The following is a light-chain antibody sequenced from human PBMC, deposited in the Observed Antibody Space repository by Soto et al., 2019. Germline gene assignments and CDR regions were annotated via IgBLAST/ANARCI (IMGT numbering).Light chain of an antibody. CDR1: SSDVGKYNY. V-gene: IGLV2-8*01. CDR2: EVT. CDR3: SSYGGFNNGL. Sequence: QSALTQPPSASGSPGQSVTISCTGTSSDVGKYNYVSWYQQHPGKAPKLMIYEVTKRPSGVPDRFSGSKSGNTASLTVSGLQTEDEADYYCSSYGGFNNGLFGGGTKVTVL. J-gene: IGLJ2*01.